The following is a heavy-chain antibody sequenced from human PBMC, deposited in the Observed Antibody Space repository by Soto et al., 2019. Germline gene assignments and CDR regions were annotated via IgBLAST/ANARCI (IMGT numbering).Heavy chain of an antibody. CDR1: GFTFSSYG. Sequence: PGGSLRLCCAASGFTFSSYGMHWVRQAPGKGLEWVAVISYDGSNKYYADSVKGRFTISRDNSKNTLYLQMNSLRAEDTAVYYCARFDYGDYTLDYWGQGTLVTVSS. CDR2: ISYDGSNK. D-gene: IGHD4-17*01. J-gene: IGHJ4*02. CDR3: ARFDYGDYTLDY. V-gene: IGHV3-30*03.